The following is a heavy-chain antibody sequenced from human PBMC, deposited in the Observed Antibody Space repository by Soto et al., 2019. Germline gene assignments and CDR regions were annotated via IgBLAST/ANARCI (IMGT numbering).Heavy chain of an antibody. V-gene: IGHV1-18*01. CDR3: ARAXRYXXRFSYYYMDV. CDR1: GYIFTSHG. J-gene: IGHJ6*03. Sequence: QVXLVQSGAEVXXPGXSVKVSCKASGYIFTSHGITWVRQAPGQGLEWMGWISANNGNVNYAPKIQGXLXXAXDTXXXXXXXXXXXXXXXXXAXXXXARAXRYXXRFSYYYMDVWGKGTTVXXXS. CDR2: ISANNGNV. D-gene: IGHD1-20*01.